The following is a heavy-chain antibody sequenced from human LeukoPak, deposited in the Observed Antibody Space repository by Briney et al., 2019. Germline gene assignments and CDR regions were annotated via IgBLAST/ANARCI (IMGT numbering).Heavy chain of an antibody. V-gene: IGHV1-18*01. Sequence: ASVKVSCKASGYTFTSYGISWVRQAPGQGLEWMGWISAYNANTNYAQKLQGRVTMTTDTSTSTAYMELRSLRSDDRAVYYFARGGYYDSSGYLAYWGQGTLVTVSS. D-gene: IGHD3-22*01. CDR3: ARGGYYDSSGYLAY. CDR1: GYTFTSYG. CDR2: ISAYNANT. J-gene: IGHJ4*02.